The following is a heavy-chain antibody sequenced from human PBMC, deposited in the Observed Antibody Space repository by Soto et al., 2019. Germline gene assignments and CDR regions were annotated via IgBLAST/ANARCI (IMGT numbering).Heavy chain of an antibody. Sequence: SETLSLTCTVSGGSISSGGYYWSWIRQHPGKGLEWIGYIYYSGSTYYNPSLKSRVTISVDTSKNQFSLKLISVTAADTAVYYCARDLWEKYYYDSSGYPSVAGMDVWGQGTTVTVSS. CDR3: ARDLWEKYYYDSSGYPSVAGMDV. CDR1: GGSISSGGYY. D-gene: IGHD3-22*01. J-gene: IGHJ6*02. V-gene: IGHV4-31*03. CDR2: IYYSGST.